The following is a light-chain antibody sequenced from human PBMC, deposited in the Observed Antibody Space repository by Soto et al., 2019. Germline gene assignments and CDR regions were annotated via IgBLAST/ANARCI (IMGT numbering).Light chain of an antibody. V-gene: IGKV3D-20*01. CDR3: QQYNSWPT. J-gene: IGKJ1*01. Sequence: EIVLTQSPATLSLSPGERATLTCGASQSVTSSHLAWYQQKPGLAPRLLIYDASTRATGIPARFSGSGSGTEFTLTISSLMSDDFAVYYCQQYNSWPTFGQGTKVDIK. CDR1: QSVTSSH. CDR2: DAS.